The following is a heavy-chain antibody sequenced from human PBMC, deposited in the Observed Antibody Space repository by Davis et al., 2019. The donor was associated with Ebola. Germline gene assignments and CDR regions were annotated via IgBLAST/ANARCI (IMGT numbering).Heavy chain of an antibody. CDR2: INHIGST. CDR3: ARKGRGATGQAGWFDP. J-gene: IGHJ5*02. CDR1: NESFSTYY. D-gene: IGHD1-1*01. Sequence: ESLKISCAVYNESFSTYYWTWIRQPPGKDLEWIGEINHIGSTNYNPSLESRVTMSVDTSKNQFSLKMISVTAADTAVYYCARKGRGATGQAGWFDPWGQGTLVTVSS. V-gene: IGHV4-34*01.